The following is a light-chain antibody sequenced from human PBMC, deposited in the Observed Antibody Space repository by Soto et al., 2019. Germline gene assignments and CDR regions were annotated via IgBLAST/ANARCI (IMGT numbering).Light chain of an antibody. CDR3: QQYNNWPQG. CDR1: QSVSSN. J-gene: IGKJ1*01. V-gene: IGKV3-15*01. CDR2: GAS. Sequence: EIVMTQSPATLSVSPGERATLSCRASQSVSSNLAWYQQKPGQDPRLLIYGASTRATGIPARFSGSRSGTEFTLTISSLQSEDFAVYYCQQYNNWPQGFGQGTKVEIK.